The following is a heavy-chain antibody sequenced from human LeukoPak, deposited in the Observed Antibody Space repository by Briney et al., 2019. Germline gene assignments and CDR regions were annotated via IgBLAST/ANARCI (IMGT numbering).Heavy chain of an antibody. CDR2: ITGSGPYT. V-gene: IGHV3-11*05. Sequence: PGGSLRLSCAASGFTFSAYYMSWIRQPPGKGLEWVSYITGSGPYTTYADSVKGRFTISRDNAKNSLYLQMNSLRAEDTAVYYCARAGRYGYRPFDNWGQGTLVTVSS. D-gene: IGHD5-24*01. J-gene: IGHJ4*02. CDR1: GFTFSAYY. CDR3: ARAGRYGYRPFDN.